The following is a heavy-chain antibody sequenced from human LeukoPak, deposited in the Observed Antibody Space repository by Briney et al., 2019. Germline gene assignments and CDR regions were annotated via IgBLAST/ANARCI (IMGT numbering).Heavy chain of an antibody. J-gene: IGHJ3*02. CDR2: IYYSGST. Sequence: PSETLSLTCAVSGGSISSGGYSWSWIRQPPGKGLEWIGYIYYSGSTNYNPSLKSRVTISVDTSKNQFSLKLSSVTAADTAVYYCAGVPVNSSSWFGDAFDIWGQGTMVTVSS. CDR1: GGSISSGGYS. CDR3: AGVPVNSSSWFGDAFDI. V-gene: IGHV4-61*08. D-gene: IGHD6-13*01.